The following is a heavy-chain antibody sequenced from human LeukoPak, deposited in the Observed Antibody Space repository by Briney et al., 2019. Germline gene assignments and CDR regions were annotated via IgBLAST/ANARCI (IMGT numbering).Heavy chain of an antibody. Sequence: GGSLRLSCAASGFTFSSSWMAWVRRAPGKGLGWVSRINSDGSSTSYADSVKGRFTISRDNAKNTLYLEMNSLRAEDTAVYYCAKGYSSGWYELDYYGMDVWGQGTTVTVSS. D-gene: IGHD6-19*01. CDR2: INSDGSST. CDR3: AKGYSSGWYELDYYGMDV. V-gene: IGHV3-74*01. J-gene: IGHJ6*02. CDR1: GFTFSSSW.